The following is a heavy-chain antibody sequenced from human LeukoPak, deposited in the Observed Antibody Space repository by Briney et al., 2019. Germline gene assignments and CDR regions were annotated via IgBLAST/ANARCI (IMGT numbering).Heavy chain of an antibody. V-gene: IGHV3-23*01. CDR3: ARAPEGYTVVTIFDF. CDR2: ISDSGGRT. Sequence: SGGSLRLSCAASGFTFSSYAMSWVRQAPGKGLEWVSGISDSGGRTYYADSVKGRFTISRDNSKNTLYLHMNSLRAEDTAVYYCARAPEGYTVVTIFDFWGQGTLVTVSS. D-gene: IGHD4-23*01. J-gene: IGHJ4*02. CDR1: GFTFSSYA.